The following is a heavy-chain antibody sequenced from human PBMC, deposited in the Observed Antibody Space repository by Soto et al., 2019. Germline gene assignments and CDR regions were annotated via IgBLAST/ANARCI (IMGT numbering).Heavy chain of an antibody. Sequence: ASVKVSFKASGYTFTSYAMPWVRQAPGQRLEWMGWINAGNGNTKYSQKFQGRVTITRDTSASTAYMELSTLRSEDTAVYYCARGGLALMDVWGQGTTVTVSS. V-gene: IGHV1-3*01. CDR3: ARGGLALMDV. CDR2: INAGNGNT. CDR1: GYTFTSYA. J-gene: IGHJ6*02. D-gene: IGHD3-16*01.